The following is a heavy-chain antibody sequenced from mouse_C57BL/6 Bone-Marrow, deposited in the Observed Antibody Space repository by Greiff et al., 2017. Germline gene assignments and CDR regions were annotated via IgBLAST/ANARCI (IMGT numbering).Heavy chain of an antibody. CDR2: IYPGDGDT. CDR3: ARGRGLRRGY. D-gene: IGHD2-4*01. J-gene: IGHJ2*01. V-gene: IGHV1-82*01. CDR1: GYAFSSSW. Sequence: QVQLKESGPELVKPGASVKISCKASGYAFSSSWMNWVKQRPGKGLEWIGRIYPGDGDTNYNGKFKGKATLTADNSSSTAYMQLSSRTSEDSAVYFCARGRGLRRGYWGQGTTLTVSS.